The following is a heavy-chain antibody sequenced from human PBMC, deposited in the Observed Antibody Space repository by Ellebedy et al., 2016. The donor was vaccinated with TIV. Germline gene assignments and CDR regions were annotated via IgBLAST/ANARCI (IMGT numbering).Heavy chain of an antibody. V-gene: IGHV3-21*04. CDR2: ISSSSSYI. CDR1: GFTFSSYS. Sequence: GESLKISCAASGFTFSSYSMNWVRQAPGKGLEWVSSISSSSSYIYYADSVKGRFTISRDNAKNSLYLQMNSLRAEDTALYYCARDPHGMDVWGQGTLVTVSS. J-gene: IGHJ6*02. CDR3: ARDPHGMDV.